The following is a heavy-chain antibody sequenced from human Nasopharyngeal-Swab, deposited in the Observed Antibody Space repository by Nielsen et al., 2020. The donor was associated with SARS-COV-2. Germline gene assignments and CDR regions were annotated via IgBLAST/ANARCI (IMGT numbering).Heavy chain of an antibody. Sequence: SETLSLTCTVSGGSISSSSYYWSWIRQPPGKGLEWIGYIYYSGSTNYNPPLKSRVTISVDTSKNQFSLKLSSVTAADTAVYYCARNNYDFWSGHWFDPWGQGTLVTVSS. CDR2: IYYSGST. CDR3: ARNNYDFWSGHWFDP. J-gene: IGHJ5*02. V-gene: IGHV4-61*01. D-gene: IGHD3-3*01. CDR1: GGSISSSSYY.